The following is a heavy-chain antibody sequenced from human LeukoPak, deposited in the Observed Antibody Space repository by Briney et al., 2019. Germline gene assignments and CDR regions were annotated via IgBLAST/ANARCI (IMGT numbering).Heavy chain of an antibody. CDR2: IYHSGSA. Sequence: PSETLSLTCTVSGGPFDSHYWTWIRQPPGEGLEWIAFIYHSGSAVYSPSLRSRVTMSVDRSKRQFSLNLSSVTAADTAVYYCARGVAVGGTTHFDPWGQGTLVTVSS. CDR3: ARGVAVGGTTHFDP. J-gene: IGHJ5*02. CDR1: GGPFDSHY. V-gene: IGHV4-59*08. D-gene: IGHD6-13*01.